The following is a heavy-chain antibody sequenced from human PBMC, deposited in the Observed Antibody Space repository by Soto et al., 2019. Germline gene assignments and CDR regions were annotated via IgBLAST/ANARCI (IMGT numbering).Heavy chain of an antibody. D-gene: IGHD1-26*01. V-gene: IGHV1-69*01. Sequence: QVQLVHSGAEVKKPGASVKVSCKASGGTFNNYAISWVRQAPGQGLEWMGGIIPMFSTADYAQRFQDRATIAADESTSTAYMELRSLRSEDTAVYYCARDQRKRSESYYATYSYYYGLDVWGQGTTVTVSS. CDR2: IIPMFSTA. CDR3: ARDQRKRSESYYATYSYYYGLDV. CDR1: GGTFNNYA. J-gene: IGHJ6*02.